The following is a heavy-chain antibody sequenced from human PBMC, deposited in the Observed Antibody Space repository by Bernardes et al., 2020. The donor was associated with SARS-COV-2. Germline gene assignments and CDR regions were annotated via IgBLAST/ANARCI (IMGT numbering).Heavy chain of an antibody. CDR1: GYTFTGYY. V-gene: IGHV1-2*04. CDR2: INPNSGGT. J-gene: IGHJ6*02. Sequence: ASVKVSCKASGYTFTGYYMHWVRQAPGQGLEWMGWINPNSGGTIYAQKFQGWVTMTRDTSVSTAYMELSRLRSDDTAVYYCAREGGIKQWPLSHYYYYYGMDVWGQETTVTGSS. CDR3: AREGGIKQWPLSHYYYYYGMDV. D-gene: IGHD6-19*01.